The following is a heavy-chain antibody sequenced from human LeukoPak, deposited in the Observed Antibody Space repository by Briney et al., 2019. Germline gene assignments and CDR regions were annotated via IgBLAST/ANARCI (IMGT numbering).Heavy chain of an antibody. CDR1: GFTFSSYA. J-gene: IGHJ4*02. D-gene: IGHD2-15*01. V-gene: IGHV3-23*01. CDR2: ISGSGDST. CDR3: ANLGYCSGLGCSPMDY. Sequence: GGSLRLFCAASGFTFSSYAMSWVRQAPGKGLEWVSSISGSGDSTYYADSVKGRLTISRDNSKNTLYLQMNSLRAEDTAVYYCANLGYCSGLGCSPMDYWGQGTLVTVSS.